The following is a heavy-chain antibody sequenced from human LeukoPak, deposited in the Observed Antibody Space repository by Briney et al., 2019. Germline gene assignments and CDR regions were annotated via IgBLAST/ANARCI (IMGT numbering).Heavy chain of an antibody. CDR3: ARDSRGYCSGGSCYGLNWFDP. Sequence: GGSLRLSCAASGFTFSSYGMHWVRQAPGKGLEWVAVISYDGSNKYCADSVKGRFTISRDNSKNTLYLQMNSLRAEDTAVYYCARDSRGYCSGGSCYGLNWFDPWGQGTLVTVSS. D-gene: IGHD2-15*01. CDR2: ISYDGSNK. CDR1: GFTFSSYG. V-gene: IGHV3-30*03. J-gene: IGHJ5*02.